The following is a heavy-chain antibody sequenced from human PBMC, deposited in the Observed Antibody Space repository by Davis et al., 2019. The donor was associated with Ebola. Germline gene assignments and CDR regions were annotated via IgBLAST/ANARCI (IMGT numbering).Heavy chain of an antibody. J-gene: IGHJ6*02. CDR2: ISAYNGNT. V-gene: IGHV1-18*01. D-gene: IGHD1-7*01. CDR1: GYTFTSYG. Sequence: AASVKVSCKASGYTFTSYGISWVRQAPGQGLEWMGWISAYNGNTNYAQKLQGRVTMTTDTSTSTAYMELRSLRSDDTAVYYCARGWDYLYYYYGTDVWGQGTTVTVSS. CDR3: ARGWDYLYYYYGTDV.